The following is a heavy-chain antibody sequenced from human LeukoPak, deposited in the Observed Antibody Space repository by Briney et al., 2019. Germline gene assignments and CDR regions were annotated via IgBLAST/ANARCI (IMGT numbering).Heavy chain of an antibody. CDR1: GYTFTGYY. J-gene: IGHJ5*02. Sequence: GASVKVSCKASGYTFTGYYMHWVRQAPGQGREWMGWINPNSGGTNYAQKLQGRVTMTRDTSISTAYMELSRLRSDDTAVYYCARDRGPSSGRNWFDPWGQGTLVTVSS. V-gene: IGHV1-2*02. CDR3: ARDRGPSSGRNWFDP. D-gene: IGHD3-22*01. CDR2: INPNSGGT.